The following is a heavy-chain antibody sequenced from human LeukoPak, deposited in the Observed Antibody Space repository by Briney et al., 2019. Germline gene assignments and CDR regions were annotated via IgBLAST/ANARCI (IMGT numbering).Heavy chain of an antibody. CDR1: GFTFSSYA. V-gene: IGHV3-23*01. D-gene: IGHD3-10*01. CDR2: ISGSGGST. CDR3: AKARYQFSGRGYYYGMDV. Sequence: GGSLRLSCAASGFTFSSYAMSWVRQAPGKGLEWVSAISGSGGSTYYADSVKGRFTISRDNSKNTLYLQTNSLRAEDTAVYYCAKARYQFSGRGYYYGMDVWGKGTTVTVSS. J-gene: IGHJ6*04.